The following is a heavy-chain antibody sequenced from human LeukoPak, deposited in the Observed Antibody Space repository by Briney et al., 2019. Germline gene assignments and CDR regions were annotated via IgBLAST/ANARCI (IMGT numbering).Heavy chain of an antibody. J-gene: IGHJ4*02. V-gene: IGHV3-23*01. Sequence: GGSLRLSCAASGFTFSSYAMSWVRQAPGKGLEWVSAISGSGGSTYYADSVKGRFTISRDNSKNTLYLQMNSLRAEDTAVYYCARDGAGGYSGYGGVDYWGQGTLVTVSS. CDR2: ISGSGGST. CDR3: ARDGAGGYSGYGGVDY. D-gene: IGHD5-12*01. CDR1: GFTFSSYA.